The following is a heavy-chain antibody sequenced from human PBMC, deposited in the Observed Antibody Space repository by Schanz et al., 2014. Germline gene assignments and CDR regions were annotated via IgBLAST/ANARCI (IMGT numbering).Heavy chain of an antibody. Sequence: EVQLVESGGGLVQPGGSLRLSCAASGFTFSSYAMSWVRQAPGKGLEWVSAISNSGDSKYYADSVRGRFTISRDNSKNTLYVQMKRLRAEDTAVYYCAKGINQCSSTSCPLYYFGMDVWGQGTTVTVAS. D-gene: IGHD2-2*01. CDR1: GFTFSSYA. CDR3: AKGINQCSSTSCPLYYFGMDV. J-gene: IGHJ6*02. CDR2: ISNSGDSK. V-gene: IGHV3-23*04.